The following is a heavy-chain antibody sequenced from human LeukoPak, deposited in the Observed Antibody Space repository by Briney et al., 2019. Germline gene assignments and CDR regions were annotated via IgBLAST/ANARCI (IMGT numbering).Heavy chain of an antibody. CDR3: AREQATVTTSGWFDP. CDR2: IYTSGST. CDR1: GGSISSGSYY. Sequence: SQTLSLTCTVSGGSISSGSYYWSWIRQPAGKGLEWIGRIYTSGSTNYNPSLKSRVTISVDTSKNQFSLKLSSVTAADTAVYYCAREQATVTTSGWFDPWGQGTLVTVSS. J-gene: IGHJ5*02. V-gene: IGHV4-61*02. D-gene: IGHD4-17*01.